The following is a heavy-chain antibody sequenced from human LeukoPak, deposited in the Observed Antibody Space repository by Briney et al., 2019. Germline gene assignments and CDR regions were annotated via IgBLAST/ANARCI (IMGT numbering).Heavy chain of an antibody. Sequence: GGSLRLSCTASGFTFGDYAMSWVRQAPGKGLEWVSAISGSGGSTYYADSVKGRFTISRDNSKNSLYLQMNSLRAEDTALYYCAKDFNGSGRDWGQGTLVTVSS. J-gene: IGHJ4*02. CDR1: GFTFGDYA. V-gene: IGHV3-23*01. CDR3: AKDFNGSGRD. D-gene: IGHD3-10*01. CDR2: ISGSGGST.